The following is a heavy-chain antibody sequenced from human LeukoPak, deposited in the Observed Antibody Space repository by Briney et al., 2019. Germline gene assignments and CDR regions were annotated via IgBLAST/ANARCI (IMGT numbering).Heavy chain of an antibody. J-gene: IGHJ4*02. CDR3: ARVGRGTGTTYSAVRHSRLYFDY. CDR2: IYYSGST. Sequence: SETLSLTCTVYGGSISSYYWSWIRQPPGKGLEWIGYIYYSGSTNYNPSLKSRVTISVDTSKNQFSLKLSSVTAADTAVYYCARVGRGTGTTYSAVRHSRLYFDYWGQGTLVTVSS. CDR1: GGSISSYY. V-gene: IGHV4-59*01. D-gene: IGHD1-1*01.